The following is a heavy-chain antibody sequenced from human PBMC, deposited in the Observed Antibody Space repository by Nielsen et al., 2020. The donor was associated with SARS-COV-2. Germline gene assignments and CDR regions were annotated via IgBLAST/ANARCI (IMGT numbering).Heavy chain of an antibody. CDR3: ARSTTVLYYYYGMDV. CDR2: IIPILGIA. Sequence: SVKVSCKASGGTFSSYAISWVRQAPGQGLEWMGRIIPILGIANYAQKFQGRVTITADKSTSTAYMELSSLRSEDTAVYYRARSTTVLYYYYGMDVWGQGTTVTISS. V-gene: IGHV1-69*04. D-gene: IGHD4-11*01. CDR1: GGTFSSYA. J-gene: IGHJ6*02.